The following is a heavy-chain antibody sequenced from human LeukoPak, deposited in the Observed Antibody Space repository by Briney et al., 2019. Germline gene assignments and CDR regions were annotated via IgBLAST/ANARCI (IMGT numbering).Heavy chain of an antibody. CDR3: AIFLYSGSYYNY. CDR1: GFTSSSYW. J-gene: IGHJ4*02. V-gene: IGHV3-7*01. D-gene: IGHD1-26*01. CDR2: IKQDGSEK. Sequence: GGSLILSCAASGFTSSSYWMSWVRQAPGKGLEWVANIKQDGSEKYYVDSVKGRFTISRDNAKNSLYLQMNSLRAEDTAVYYCAIFLYSGSYYNYWGQGTLVTVSS.